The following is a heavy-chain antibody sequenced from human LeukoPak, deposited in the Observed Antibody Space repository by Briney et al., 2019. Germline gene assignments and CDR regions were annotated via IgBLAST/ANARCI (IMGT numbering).Heavy chain of an antibody. CDR3: ARNRNELLWFGEPRSFFDY. V-gene: IGHV4-34*01. CDR2: INHSGST. D-gene: IGHD3-10*01. J-gene: IGHJ4*02. Sequence: PSETLSLTCAVYGGSFSGYYWSWIRQPPGKGLEWIGEINHSGSTNYNPSLKSRVTISVDTSKNQFSLKLSSVTAADTAVYYCARNRNELLWFGEPRSFFDYWGQGTLVTVSS. CDR1: GGSFSGYY.